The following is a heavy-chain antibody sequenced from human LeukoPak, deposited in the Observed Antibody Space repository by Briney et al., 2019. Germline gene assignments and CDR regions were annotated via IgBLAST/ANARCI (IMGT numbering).Heavy chain of an antibody. J-gene: IGHJ4*02. CDR3: ARARSGYDFIIDY. CDR2: IYSGGST. D-gene: IGHD5-12*01. CDR1: GFTVSSNY. V-gene: IGHV3-66*01. Sequence: PGGSLRLSCAASGFTVSSNYMSWVRQAPGKGLECVSVIYSGGSTYYADSVKGRFTISRDNSKNTLYLQMNSLRAEDTAVYYCARARSGYDFIIDYWGQGTLVTVSS.